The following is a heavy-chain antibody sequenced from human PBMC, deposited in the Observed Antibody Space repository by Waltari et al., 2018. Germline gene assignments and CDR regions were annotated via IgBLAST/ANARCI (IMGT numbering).Heavy chain of an antibody. D-gene: IGHD5-12*01. CDR1: GITFSDST. CDR3: ARGSDYSNGPG. J-gene: IGHJ4*02. CDR2: IMPIFGTS. Sequence: QVQLVQSGAEVRKPGSSVKVSCKASGITFSDSTIYWVRQAPGQGLEWMGQIMPIFGTSNYAQKFLGRVTLTTDDSSTTAYMELTSLRSDDTAVYYCARGSDYSNGPGWGQGTLVTVSS. V-gene: IGHV1-69*05.